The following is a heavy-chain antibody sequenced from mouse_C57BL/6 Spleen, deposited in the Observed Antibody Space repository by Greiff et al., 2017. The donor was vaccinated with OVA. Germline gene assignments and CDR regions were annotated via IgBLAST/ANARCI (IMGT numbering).Heavy chain of an antibody. Sequence: ESGPGMVKPSQSLSLTCTVTGYSITSGYDWHWIRHFPGNKLEWMGYISYSGSTNYNPSLKSRISITHDTSKNHFFLKMNSVTTEDTATYDSARGYRYSNYFDYWGQGTTRTVSS. CDR1: GYSITSGYD. V-gene: IGHV3-1*01. D-gene: IGHD2-5*01. CDR2: ISYSGST. CDR3: ARGYRYSNYFDY. J-gene: IGHJ2*01.